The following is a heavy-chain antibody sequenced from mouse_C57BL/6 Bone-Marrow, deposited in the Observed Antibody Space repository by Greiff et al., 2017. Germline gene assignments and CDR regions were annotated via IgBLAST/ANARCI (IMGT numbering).Heavy chain of an antibody. CDR1: GYTFTSYG. CDR2: IYPRSGNT. Sequence: VKLMESGAELARPGASVKLSCKASGYTFTSYGISWVKQRTGQGLEWIGEIYPRSGNTYYNEKFKGKATLTADKSSSTAYMELRSLTSEDAAVYFCAILLWLRPEDFDDWGQGTTLTVSS. V-gene: IGHV1-81*01. CDR3: AILLWLRPEDFDD. J-gene: IGHJ2*01. D-gene: IGHD2-2*01.